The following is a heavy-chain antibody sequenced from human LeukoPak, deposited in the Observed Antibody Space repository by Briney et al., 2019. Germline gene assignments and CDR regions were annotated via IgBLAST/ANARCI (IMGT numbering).Heavy chain of an antibody. J-gene: IGHJ4*02. CDR1: GYTFTTYA. D-gene: IGHD6-13*01. CDR2: INAGNGNT. V-gene: IGHV1-3*01. Sequence: ASVKVSCKASGYTFTTYAMHWVRQAPGQRLEWMGWINAGNGNTKYSQKFQARVTITRDTSASTAYMELSSLRSEDAAVYYCARDPIGSRWPYYFDYWGQGTLVTVSS. CDR3: ARDPIGSRWPYYFDY.